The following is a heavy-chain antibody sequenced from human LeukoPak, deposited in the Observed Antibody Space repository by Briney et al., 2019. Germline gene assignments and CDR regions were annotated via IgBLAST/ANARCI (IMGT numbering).Heavy chain of an antibody. Sequence: ASVKVSCKASGYTFTGYYMHWVRQAPGQGLEWMGWINPNSGGTNYAQKFQGRVTMTRDTSISTAYMELSRLRSDDTAVYYCARVFRFGELLFDYWGQGTLVTVSS. CDR2: INPNSGGT. D-gene: IGHD3-10*01. J-gene: IGHJ4*02. CDR1: GYTFTGYY. CDR3: ARVFRFGELLFDY. V-gene: IGHV1-2*02.